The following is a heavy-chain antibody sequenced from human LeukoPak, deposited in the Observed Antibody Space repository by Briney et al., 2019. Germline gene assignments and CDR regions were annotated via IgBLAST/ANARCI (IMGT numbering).Heavy chain of an antibody. CDR2: IYYSGST. CDR1: GGSISSYY. J-gene: IGHJ6*03. CDR3: ARDTRSSDYYYYYMDV. D-gene: IGHD6-6*01. V-gene: IGHV4-59*01. Sequence: PSETLSLTCTVSGGSISSYYWSWIRQPPGKGLEWIGYIYYSGSTNYNPSLKSRVTISVDTSKNQFSLKLSSVTAADTAVYYCARDTRSSDYYYYYMDVWGKGTTVTVSS.